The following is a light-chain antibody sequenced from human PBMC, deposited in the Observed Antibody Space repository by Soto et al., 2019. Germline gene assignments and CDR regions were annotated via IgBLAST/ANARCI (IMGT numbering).Light chain of an antibody. CDR1: SSNIVNNY. CDR3: GTWDSSLSAVV. V-gene: IGLV1-51*01. J-gene: IGLJ2*01. Sequence: QSVLTQPPSVSAAPGQKVTISCSGGSSNIVNNYVSWYQQLPGTAPKLLIYDNNKRPSGIPDRFSGSKSGTSATLGITGLQTGDEADYYCGTWDSSLSAVVLGGGTMLTVL. CDR2: DNN.